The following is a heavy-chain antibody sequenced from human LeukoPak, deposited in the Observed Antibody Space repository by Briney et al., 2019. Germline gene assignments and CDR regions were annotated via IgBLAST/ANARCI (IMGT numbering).Heavy chain of an antibody. V-gene: IGHV4-4*09. CDR2: IYTSGST. CDR1: GGSISSYY. D-gene: IGHD6-19*01. CDR3: ASSGWYNNWFDP. J-gene: IGHJ5*02. Sequence: SATLSLTCTVSGGSISSYYWSWIRQPPGKGLEWIGYIYTSGSTNYNPSLKSRVTISVDTAKNQFSLKLRSVTAADTAVYYCASSGWYNNWFDPWGQGTLVTVSS.